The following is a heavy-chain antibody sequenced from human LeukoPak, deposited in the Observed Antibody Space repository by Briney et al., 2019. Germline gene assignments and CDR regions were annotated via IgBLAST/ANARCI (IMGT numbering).Heavy chain of an antibody. V-gene: IGHV4-59*01. Sequence: PSETLSLTCTVSGGSINKYYWSWIRQPPGKGLEWIGCIYYSGSTDYNPSLKSRVTISVDTSKNQFSLSLRSVTVADTAVYYCAGQERKDWFDPWGQGTLVTVSS. CDR1: GGSINKYY. CDR2: IYYSGST. J-gene: IGHJ5*02. CDR3: AGQERKDWFDP.